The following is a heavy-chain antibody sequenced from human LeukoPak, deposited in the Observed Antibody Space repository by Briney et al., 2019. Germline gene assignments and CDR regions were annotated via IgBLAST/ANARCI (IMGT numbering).Heavy chain of an antibody. CDR3: ARQMFYSDSSGYSHWDY. CDR2: IYYSGST. J-gene: IGHJ4*02. V-gene: IGHV4-39*01. Sequence: SETLSLTCTVSGGSISSSSYYWGWIRQPPGKGLEWIGTIYYSGSTYYTPSLKSRITVSVDTSKNQFSLKLSSVTAADTAVYYCARQMFYSDSSGYSHWDYWGQGTLVTVSS. D-gene: IGHD3-22*01. CDR1: GGSISSSSYY.